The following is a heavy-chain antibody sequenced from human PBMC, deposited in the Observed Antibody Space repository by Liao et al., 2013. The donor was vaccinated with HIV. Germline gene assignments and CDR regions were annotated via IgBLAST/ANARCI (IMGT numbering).Heavy chain of an antibody. Sequence: QVHLQESGPGLVKPSETLSLTCTVSGASISSYYWSWIRQPAGKGLEWIGRIYTSGSINYNPYLRSRVTVSVDTSKNQFSLRLNSVTAADTAVYYCARDGHGWVTGVNYFDYWGQGALVTVSS. D-gene: IGHD1-20*01. CDR2: IYTSGSI. J-gene: IGHJ4*02. V-gene: IGHV4-4*07. CDR1: GASISSYY. CDR3: ARDGHGWVTGVNYFDY.